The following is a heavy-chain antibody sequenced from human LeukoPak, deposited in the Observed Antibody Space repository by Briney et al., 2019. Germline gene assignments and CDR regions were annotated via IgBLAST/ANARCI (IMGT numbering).Heavy chain of an antibody. CDR3: ARGPPNWGYDY. J-gene: IGHJ4*02. CDR1: GYTFTSYD. D-gene: IGHD7-27*01. CDR2: MSPNSGDT. V-gene: IGHV1-8*01. Sequence: ASVKVSCKASGYTFTSYDFNWVRQATGQRPEWMGWMSPNSGDTGYAQKFQDRVTMTRNTSISTAYMELSSLRSDGTAVYHCARGPPNWGYDYWGPGTLVTVSS.